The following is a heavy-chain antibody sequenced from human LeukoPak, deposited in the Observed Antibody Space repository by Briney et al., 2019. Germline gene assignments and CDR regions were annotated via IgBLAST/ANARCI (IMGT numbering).Heavy chain of an antibody. V-gene: IGHV4-39*01. Sequence: PSETLSLTCTVSGGSISSSSYAWGWIRQPPGKGLEWIGSMYYSGCTHHNPSLKSRVTVSVDTSKNQFSLKLSSVTAADTAVYYCARLVSDSSGYYNFDYRGQGTLVTVSS. D-gene: IGHD3-22*01. J-gene: IGHJ4*02. CDR3: ARLVSDSSGYYNFDY. CDR2: MYYSGCT. CDR1: GGSISSSSYA.